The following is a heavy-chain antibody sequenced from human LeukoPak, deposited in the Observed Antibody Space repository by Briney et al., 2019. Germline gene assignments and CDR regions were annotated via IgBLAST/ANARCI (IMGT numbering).Heavy chain of an antibody. CDR2: IIPIFGTA. J-gene: IGHJ6*03. D-gene: IGHD3-22*01. V-gene: IGHV1-69*01. Sequence: SVKVSCKASGGTFSSYAISWVRQAPGQGLEWMGGIIPIFGTANYAQKFQGRVTITADEYTAVYYCARGEITMIPLGHYYYMDVWGKGTTVTVSS. CDR1: GGTFSSYA. CDR3: MDV.